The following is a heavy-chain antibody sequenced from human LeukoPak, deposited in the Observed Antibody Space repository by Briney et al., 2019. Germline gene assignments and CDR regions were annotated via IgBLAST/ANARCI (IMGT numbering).Heavy chain of an antibody. CDR1: GGTFSSYT. Sequence: SVKVSCKASGGTFSSYTISWVRQAPGQGLELMGRIIPILGIANYAQKFQGRVTITADKSTSTAYMELSSLRSEDTAVYYCARDCGPLGFVPLLPCRDAFDIWGQGTMVTVSS. D-gene: IGHD2-2*01. CDR3: ARDCGPLGFVPLLPCRDAFDI. CDR2: IIPILGIA. V-gene: IGHV1-69*04. J-gene: IGHJ3*02.